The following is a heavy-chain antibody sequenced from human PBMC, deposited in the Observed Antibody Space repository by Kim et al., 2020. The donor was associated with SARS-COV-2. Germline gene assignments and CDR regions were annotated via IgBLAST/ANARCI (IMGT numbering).Heavy chain of an antibody. Sequence: SETLSLTCTVSGGSISSGGYYWNWIRQHPGKGLEWIGYIYYSGSTYYNPSLKSRVTISVDTSKNQFSLKLSSVTAADTAVYYCARGPLWGAFDYWGQGTLVTVSS. J-gene: IGHJ4*02. CDR3: ARGPLWGAFDY. V-gene: IGHV4-31*03. CDR2: IYYSGST. D-gene: IGHD1-26*01. CDR1: GGSISSGGYY.